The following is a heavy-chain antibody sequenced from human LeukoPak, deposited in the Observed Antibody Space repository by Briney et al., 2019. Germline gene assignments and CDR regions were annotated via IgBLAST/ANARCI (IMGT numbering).Heavy chain of an antibody. D-gene: IGHD2-8*01. V-gene: IGHV4-34*01. CDR2: GSDRGGT. J-gene: IGHJ5*02. CDR3: AKNGQSGFSFDP. CDR1: GSSLHGHY. Sequence: SETLSLTCAVYGSSLHGHYWSWIRQTPGEGLEWIGEGSDRGGTKFNPSLKSRVSILADTSKNQFTLKLTSVTAADTAIYYCAKNGQSGFSFDPWGQGTLVTVSS.